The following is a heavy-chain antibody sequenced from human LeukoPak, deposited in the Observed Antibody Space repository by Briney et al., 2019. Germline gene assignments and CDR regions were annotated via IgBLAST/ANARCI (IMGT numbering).Heavy chain of an antibody. V-gene: IGHV1-69*01. CDR1: GGSFRNYA. Sequence: SVKVSCKASGGSFRNYAISWVRQAPGQGLEWMGGIIPTFGTTKHAQKFQGRLTITADESTSTAYMELSSLRSEDTAVYYCARAQVTMLVVVTYFDYWGQGTLVTVSS. CDR2: IIPTFGTT. D-gene: IGHD3-22*01. CDR3: ARAQVTMLVVVTYFDY. J-gene: IGHJ4*02.